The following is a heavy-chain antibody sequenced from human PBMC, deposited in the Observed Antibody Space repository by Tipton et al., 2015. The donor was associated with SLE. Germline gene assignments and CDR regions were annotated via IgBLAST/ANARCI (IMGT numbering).Heavy chain of an antibody. CDR2: INYAGTN. CDR1: GDSISSSSYY. CDR3: ARAIGANYFNF. J-gene: IGHJ4*02. V-gene: IGHV4-39*02. D-gene: IGHD3-16*01. Sequence: TLSLTCIVSGDSISSSSYYWGWIRQPPGKGLEWIGNINYAGTNYFNPSLKTRVTISVDTSSIRFSLRLTSVTAADTAVYYCARAIGANYFNFWGQGILVTVSS.